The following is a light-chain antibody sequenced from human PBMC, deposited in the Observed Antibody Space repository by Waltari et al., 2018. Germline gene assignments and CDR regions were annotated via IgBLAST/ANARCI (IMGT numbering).Light chain of an antibody. CDR2: AAS. Sequence: AIRMTQSPSSLSASTGDRVTITCRASQCISSYLAWYQQKPGKAPNLLIYAASTLQSGVPSRFSGSGSGTDFTLTISCLQSEDFATYYCQQYYSYPRTFGQGTKVEIK. J-gene: IGKJ1*01. CDR1: QCISSY. CDR3: QQYYSYPRT. V-gene: IGKV1-8*01.